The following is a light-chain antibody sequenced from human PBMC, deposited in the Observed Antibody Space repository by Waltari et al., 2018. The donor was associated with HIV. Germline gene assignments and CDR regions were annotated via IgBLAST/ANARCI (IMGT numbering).Light chain of an antibody. CDR1: QTISTS. Sequence: DIQMTQSQSSLYALVGDRDPVTCRASQTISTSLNWYQQKPGKAPNLLIYAASTLHGGVPSRFSGSGSGIDFTLTITNVQPEDFATYFCQQSYHTLITFGQGTRLEIK. CDR2: AAS. J-gene: IGKJ5*01. V-gene: IGKV1-39*01. CDR3: QQSYHTLIT.